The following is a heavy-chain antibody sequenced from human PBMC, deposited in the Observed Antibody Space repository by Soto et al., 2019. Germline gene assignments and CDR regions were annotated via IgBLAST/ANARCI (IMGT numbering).Heavy chain of an antibody. CDR2: ISDSGDST. CDR1: GFTFSSYV. CDR3: ATLSSGDLGDY. V-gene: IGHV3-23*01. Sequence: EVQLLESGGGLVQPGGSLRLSCAASGFTFSSYVMSWVRQAPGKGLEWVSSISDSGDSTYNADSVKGRFTISRDNSKNPLYLQMNSLRAEDTAVYFCATLSSGDLGDYWGQGTLVSVSA. D-gene: IGHD3-22*01. J-gene: IGHJ4*02.